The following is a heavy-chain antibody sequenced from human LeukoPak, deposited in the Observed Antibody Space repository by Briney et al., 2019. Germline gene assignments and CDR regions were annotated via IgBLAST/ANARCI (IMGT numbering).Heavy chain of an antibody. V-gene: IGHV4-30-4*01. Sequence: SQTLSLTCNVSGGSISSGDKYWSWIRQPPGKGLEWIGYIYYSGSTYYNPSLKSRLTISVDTSENQFSLHLTSVTAADTAVYFCARVTRWAGLDFWGQGTLVTVSS. J-gene: IGHJ4*02. CDR3: ARVTRWAGLDF. CDR2: IYYSGST. D-gene: IGHD2-21*02. CDR1: GGSISSGDKY.